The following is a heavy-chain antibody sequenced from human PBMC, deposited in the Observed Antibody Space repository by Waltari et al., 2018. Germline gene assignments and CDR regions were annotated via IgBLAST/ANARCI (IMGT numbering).Heavy chain of an antibody. Sequence: QVQLVQSGSEVKKPGSSVKVSCKASGGTFTSFVINWLRQAPGQGLEWMGRVIPSLRMANYAQKFQGSVTITADEPTSSAYLELNSLRSEDTAVYYCARGFYDGSGSLRDYYGMDVWGQGTAVTVSS. CDR1: GGTFTSFV. J-gene: IGHJ6*02. CDR2: VIPSLRMA. D-gene: IGHD3-10*01. V-gene: IGHV1-69*04. CDR3: ARGFYDGSGSLRDYYGMDV.